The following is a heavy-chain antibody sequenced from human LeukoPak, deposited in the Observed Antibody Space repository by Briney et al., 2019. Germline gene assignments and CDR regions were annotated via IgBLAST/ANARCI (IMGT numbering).Heavy chain of an antibody. V-gene: IGHV3-66*01. CDR1: GFTVSSKY. Sequence: PGGSLRLSCAASGFTVSSKYMSWVRQAPGKGLEWVSVIYSGGSTYYADSVKGRFTISRGDSQNTLDLQMNSLRAEDTAVYYCARDSSSHYFDYWGQGTPVTVSS. D-gene: IGHD6-6*01. CDR2: IYSGGST. CDR3: ARDSSSHYFDY. J-gene: IGHJ4*02.